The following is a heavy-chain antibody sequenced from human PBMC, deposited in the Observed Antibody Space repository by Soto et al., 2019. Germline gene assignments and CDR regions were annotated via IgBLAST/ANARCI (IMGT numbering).Heavy chain of an antibody. D-gene: IGHD3-22*01. J-gene: IGHJ3*02. V-gene: IGHV3-11*06. CDR3: ARDLYYDSRRSFDI. CDR1: GFTFSDYY. CDR2: ISSSSSYT. Sequence: QVQLVESGGGLVKPGGSLRLSCAASGFTFSDYYMSWIRQAPGKGLEWVSYISSSSSYTNYADSVKGRFTISRDNAKNSLYLQMNSLRAEDTAVYYGARDLYYDSRRSFDICGQGTMVTVSS.